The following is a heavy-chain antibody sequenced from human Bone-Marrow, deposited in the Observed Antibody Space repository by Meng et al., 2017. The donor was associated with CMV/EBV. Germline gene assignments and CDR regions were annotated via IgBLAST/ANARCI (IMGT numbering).Heavy chain of an antibody. V-gene: IGHV3-33*08. CDR3: AREGYSSSWPNWFDP. J-gene: IGHJ5*02. CDR1: GLTFSSYW. CDR2: IWYDGSNK. D-gene: IGHD6-13*01. Sequence: GGSLRLSCVVSGLTFSSYWMSWVRQAPGKGLEWVAVIWYDGSNKYYADSVKGRFTISRDNSKNTLYLQMNSLRAEDTAVYYCAREGYSSSWPNWFDPWGQGTLVTVSS.